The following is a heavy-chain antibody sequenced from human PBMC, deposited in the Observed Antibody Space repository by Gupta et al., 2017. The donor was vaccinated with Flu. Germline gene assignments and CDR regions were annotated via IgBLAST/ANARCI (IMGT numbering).Heavy chain of an antibody. CDR3: TKAQWEPWVIVD. D-gene: IGHD1-26*01. Sequence: LESGGGSVQPGGSQRLSCAASGFNFSHFAMNWVRQAPGKGLEWVSGLGNSGRSTYYADSVKGRFTVSRDNFKNTLYLQMAGLRVEDTAVYYCTKAQWEPWVIVDGGQGTLVTVSS. J-gene: IGHJ4*01. CDR2: LGNSGRST. V-gene: IGHV3-23*01. CDR1: GFNFSHFA.